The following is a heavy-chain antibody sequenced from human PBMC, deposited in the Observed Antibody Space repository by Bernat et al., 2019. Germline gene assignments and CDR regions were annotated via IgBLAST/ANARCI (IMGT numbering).Heavy chain of an antibody. D-gene: IGHD2-21*01. CDR3: ARHRAGVRYYFDY. CDR2: IYYSGST. J-gene: IGHJ4*02. CDR1: GDSISSSSYY. Sequence: QLQLQESGPGLVKPSETLSLTCTVSGDSISSSSYYWGWIRQPPGKGLEWIGSIYYSGSTYYNPSLKSRVTISVDTSKNQFSLKLSSATAADTAVYYCARHRAGVRYYFDYWGQGTLVTVSS. V-gene: IGHV4-39*01.